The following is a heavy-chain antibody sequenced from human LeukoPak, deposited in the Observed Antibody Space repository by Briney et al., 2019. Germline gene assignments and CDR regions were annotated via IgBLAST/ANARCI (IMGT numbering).Heavy chain of an antibody. CDR2: INWNGGST. D-gene: IGHD3-16*02. CDR1: GFTFDDYG. J-gene: IGHJ4*02. V-gene: IGHV3-20*04. Sequence: PGGSLRLSCAASGFTFDDYGMSWVRQAPGKGLEWVSGINWNGGSTGYADSVKGRFTISRDNAKNSLYLQMNSLRAEDTAVYYCARNNVIYGAVQPFDYWGQGTLVTVSS. CDR3: ARNNVIYGAVQPFDY.